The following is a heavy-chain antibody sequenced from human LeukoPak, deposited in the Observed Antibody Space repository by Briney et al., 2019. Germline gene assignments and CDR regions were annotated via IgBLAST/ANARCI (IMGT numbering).Heavy chain of an antibody. CDR3: ARDPYYYDSSGSPRGYAFDI. Sequence: SETLSLTCTVSGGSISSYYWSWIRQPPGKGLEWIGYIYYSGSTNYNPSLKSRVTISVDTSKNQFSLKLSSVTAADTAVYYCARDPYYYDSSGSPRGYAFDIWGQGTMVTVSS. V-gene: IGHV4-59*01. CDR1: GGSISSYY. D-gene: IGHD3-22*01. J-gene: IGHJ3*02. CDR2: IYYSGST.